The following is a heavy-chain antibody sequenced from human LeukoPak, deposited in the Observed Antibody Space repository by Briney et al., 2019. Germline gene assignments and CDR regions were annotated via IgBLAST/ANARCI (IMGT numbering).Heavy chain of an antibody. D-gene: IGHD4-23*01. Sequence: GGSLRLSCVASGFTFSNYAMHWVRQAPGKGLEWVAVISYDGGKKDYADSVKGRFTISRDNSKNTLYLQMNSLRAEDTAVYYCARGARKGDDYGGFFDYWGQGTLVTVSS. V-gene: IGHV3-30*04. CDR3: ARGARKGDDYGGFFDY. CDR1: GFTFSNYA. CDR2: ISYDGGKK. J-gene: IGHJ4*02.